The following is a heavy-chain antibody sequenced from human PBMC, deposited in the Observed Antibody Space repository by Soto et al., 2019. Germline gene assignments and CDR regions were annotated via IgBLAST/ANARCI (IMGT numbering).Heavy chain of an antibody. V-gene: IGHV3-9*01. D-gene: IGHD1-26*01. CDR3: AKAPGSYYYHYGMDV. CDR2: ISWNSGSI. CDR1: GFTFDDYA. Sequence: GGSLRLSCAASGFTFDDYAMHWVRQAPGKGLEWVSGISWNSGSIGYADSVKGRFTISRDNAKNSLYLQMNSLRAEDTALYYCAKAPGSYYYHYGMDVWGQGTTVTVSS. J-gene: IGHJ6*02.